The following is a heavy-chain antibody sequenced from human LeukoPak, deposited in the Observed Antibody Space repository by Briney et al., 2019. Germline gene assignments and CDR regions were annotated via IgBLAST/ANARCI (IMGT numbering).Heavy chain of an antibody. Sequence: GASVKVSCKASGYTFTSYDIHWVRQATGQGLEWMGWMNPNSGNTGYAQKFQGRVTMTRNTSISTAYMELSSLRSEDTAVYYCASTQHYCSSTSCYFGMDVWGQGTTVTVSS. D-gene: IGHD2-2*01. J-gene: IGHJ6*02. CDR1: GYTFTSYD. CDR2: MNPNSGNT. V-gene: IGHV1-8*01. CDR3: ASTQHYCSSTSCYFGMDV.